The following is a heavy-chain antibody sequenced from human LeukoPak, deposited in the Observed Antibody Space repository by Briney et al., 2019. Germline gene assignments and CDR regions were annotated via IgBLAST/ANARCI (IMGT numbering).Heavy chain of an antibody. CDR1: GYWFTSYW. J-gene: IGHJ5*02. CDR2: IHPGEYER. D-gene: IGHD6-25*01. Sequence: GDSLKISCKASGYWFTSYWIGWVRQMPGKGLEWMGVIHPGEYERRYSPSFEGQVTISADRSISTAYMQWSSLKASDTAMYYCARRTDSGWKWFDPWGQGTLVTVS. V-gene: IGHV5-51*01. CDR3: ARRTDSGWKWFDP.